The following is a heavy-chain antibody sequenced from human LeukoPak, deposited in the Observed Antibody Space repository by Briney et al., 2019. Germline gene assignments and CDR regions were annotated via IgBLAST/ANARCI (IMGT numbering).Heavy chain of an antibody. CDR1: GFTFSSYV. J-gene: IGHJ5*02. CDR3: AKDFFVGIFGVVRSPDWFDP. Sequence: GGSLRLSCEVSGFTFSSYVMSWVRQAPGKGLEWVSAISGSGGSTYYADSVKGRFTISRDNSKNTLYLQMNSLRAEDTAVYYCAKDFFVGIFGVVRSPDWFDPWGQGTLVTVSS. D-gene: IGHD3-3*01. V-gene: IGHV3-23*01. CDR2: ISGSGGST.